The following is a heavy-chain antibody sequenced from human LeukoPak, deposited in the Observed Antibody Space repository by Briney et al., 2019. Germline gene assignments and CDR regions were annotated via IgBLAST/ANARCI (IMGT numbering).Heavy chain of an antibody. CDR1: GFTFTKYW. CDR2: IKQDGSDK. CDR3: ARVDGYESQAPYYDVLTGPDY. Sequence: GDSLRLSCAASGFTFTKYWMTWVRQAPGKGLEWVGNIKQDGSDKNYMDSVKGRFTISRDNTKNSVYLQMSSLRAEDTAVYYCARVDGYESQAPYYDVLTGPDYWGQGTLVTVAS. J-gene: IGHJ4*02. V-gene: IGHV3-7*04. D-gene: IGHD3-9*01.